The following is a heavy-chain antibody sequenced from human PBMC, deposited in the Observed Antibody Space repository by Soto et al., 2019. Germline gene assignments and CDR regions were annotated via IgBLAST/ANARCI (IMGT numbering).Heavy chain of an antibody. CDR1: GFTFKNYG. D-gene: IGHD3-10*01. CDR3: AREGYGSGPKPFEI. V-gene: IGHV3-33*01. J-gene: IGHJ3*02. CDR2: IWYDGSKE. Sequence: GGSLRLSCAASGFTFKNYGMHWVRQAPGKGLEWVAIIWYDGSKEYYADSVKGRSTISRDNAKNSLYLQMNSLRAEDTAVYYCAREGYGSGPKPFEIWGQGTMVTVSS.